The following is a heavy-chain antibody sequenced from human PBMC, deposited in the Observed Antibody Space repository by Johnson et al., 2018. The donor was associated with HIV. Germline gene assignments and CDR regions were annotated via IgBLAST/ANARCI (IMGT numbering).Heavy chain of an antibody. CDR1: GFTFSSYA. D-gene: IGHD3-22*01. Sequence: VQLVESGGGLVQRGGSLRLSCAASGFTFSSYAMHWVRQAPGKGLEWVAVVSYDGTNKYSADSVKGRFTISRDNAKNSLYLQMNSLRADDTAVYYCARDFGDYYDSSGISGAFDIWGQGTMVTVSS. V-gene: IGHV3-30*04. CDR2: VSYDGTNK. CDR3: ARDFGDYYDSSGISGAFDI. J-gene: IGHJ3*02.